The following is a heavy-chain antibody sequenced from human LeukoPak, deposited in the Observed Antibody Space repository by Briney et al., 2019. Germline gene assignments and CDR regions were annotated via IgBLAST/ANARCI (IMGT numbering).Heavy chain of an antibody. Sequence: PSETLSHTCTVSGGAISSDYWSWIRQPPGKGLEWIGYIYYSGSTNYNPSLQSRVTISVDTSKRQFSLKLSSVTAADTAVYYCARGVGVRYFSWGQGTLVTVSS. CDR2: IYYSGST. V-gene: IGHV4-59*01. D-gene: IGHD3-9*01. J-gene: IGHJ5*02. CDR3: ARGVGVRYFS. CDR1: GGAISSDY.